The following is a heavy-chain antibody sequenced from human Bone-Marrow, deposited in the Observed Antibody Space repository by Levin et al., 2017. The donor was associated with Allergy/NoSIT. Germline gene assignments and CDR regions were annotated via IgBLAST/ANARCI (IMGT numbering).Heavy chain of an antibody. J-gene: IGHJ6*02. CDR1: GGSISSSNW. CDR3: ARWSVAQNYYYYYGMDV. Sequence: SQTLSLTCAVSGGSISSSNWWSWVRQPPGKGLEWIGEIYHSGSTNYNPSLKSRVTISVDKSKNQFSLKLSSVTAADTAVYYCARWSVAQNYYYYYGMDVWGQGTTVTVSS. CDR2: IYHSGST. V-gene: IGHV4-4*02. D-gene: IGHD6-19*01.